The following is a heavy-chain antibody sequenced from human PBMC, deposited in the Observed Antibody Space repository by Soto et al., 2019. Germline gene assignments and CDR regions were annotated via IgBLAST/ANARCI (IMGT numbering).Heavy chain of an antibody. CDR1: GYTFTSYD. CDR3: ARDRNYGSGPSYGMDV. D-gene: IGHD3-10*01. CDR2: MNPNSGNT. V-gene: IGHV1-8*01. Sequence: ASVKASCKASGYTFTSYDINWVRQATGQGLEWMGWMNPNSGNTGYAQKFQGWVTMTRDTSISTAYMELSRLRSDDTAVYYCARDRNYGSGPSYGMDVWGQGTTVTVSS. J-gene: IGHJ6*02.